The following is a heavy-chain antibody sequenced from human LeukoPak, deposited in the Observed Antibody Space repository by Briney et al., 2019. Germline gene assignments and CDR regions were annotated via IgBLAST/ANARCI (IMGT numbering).Heavy chain of an antibody. J-gene: IGHJ6*04. CDR2: IKSKTDGGTT. V-gene: IGHV3-15*01. Sequence: GGSLRLSCAASGFTFSNAWMSWVRQTPGKGLEWVGRIKSKTDGGTTDYAAPVKGRFTISRDDSKNTLYLQMNSLKTEDTAVYYGLALGEDTAMASGVWGKGTTVTVSS. CDR3: LALGEDTAMASGV. CDR1: GFTFSNAW. D-gene: IGHD5-18*01.